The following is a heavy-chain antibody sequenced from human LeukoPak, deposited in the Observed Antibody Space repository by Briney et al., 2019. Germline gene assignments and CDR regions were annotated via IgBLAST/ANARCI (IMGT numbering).Heavy chain of an antibody. CDR3: ARGRDGYNWGSFDY. J-gene: IGHJ4*02. Sequence: GGSLRLSCAASGFTFSSYWMSWVRQAPGKGLEWVANIKQDGSEKYYVDSVKGRYTISRDNAKNSLYLQMNSLGVEDTAVYYCARGRDGYNWGSFDYWGQGTLVTVSS. CDR2: IKQDGSEK. D-gene: IGHD5-24*01. CDR1: GFTFSSYW. V-gene: IGHV3-7*01.